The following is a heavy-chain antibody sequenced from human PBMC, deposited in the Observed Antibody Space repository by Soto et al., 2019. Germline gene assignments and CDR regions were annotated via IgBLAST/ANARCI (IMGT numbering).Heavy chain of an antibody. CDR3: AKDLPYYDSSGYYLDTFDC. J-gene: IGHJ4*02. CDR2: ISASGGST. D-gene: IGHD3-22*01. CDR1: GFTFSSYA. V-gene: IGHV3-23*01. Sequence: EVQLLESGGGLVQPGGSLRLSCAASGFTFSSYAVSWVRQALGKGLEWVSLISASGGSTYYADSVKGRFTISRDNSKNTLFLQMNSLRAEDTAVYYCAKDLPYYDSSGYYLDTFDCWGQGTLVTVSS.